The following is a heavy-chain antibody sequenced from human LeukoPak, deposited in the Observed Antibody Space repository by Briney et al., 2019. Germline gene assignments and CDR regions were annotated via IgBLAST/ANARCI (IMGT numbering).Heavy chain of an antibody. CDR3: ARVSSTSCYKCSGYFDY. D-gene: IGHD2-2*02. Sequence: GASVKVSCKASGYTFTSYGISWVRQAPGQGLEWMGWISAYNGNTNYAQKLQGRVTMTTDTSTSTAYMELRSLRSDDTAVYYCARVSSTSCYKCSGYFDYWGQGTLVTVSS. CDR1: GYTFTSYG. J-gene: IGHJ4*02. CDR2: ISAYNGNT. V-gene: IGHV1-18*01.